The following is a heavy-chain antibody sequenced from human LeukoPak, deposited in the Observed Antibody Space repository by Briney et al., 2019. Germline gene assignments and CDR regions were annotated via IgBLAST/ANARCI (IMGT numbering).Heavy chain of an antibody. V-gene: IGHV4-39*07. CDR2: SSYSGSP. Sequence: SETLSLTCTVSGGSISSSSYYWAWIRQPPGKGLEWIGSSSYSGSPYYNPSLKSRVTISVDTSQNQFSLKLSSVTAADTAVYYCARGYCYMDVWGKGTTVTVSS. CDR1: GGSISSSSYY. J-gene: IGHJ6*03. CDR3: ARGYCYMDV.